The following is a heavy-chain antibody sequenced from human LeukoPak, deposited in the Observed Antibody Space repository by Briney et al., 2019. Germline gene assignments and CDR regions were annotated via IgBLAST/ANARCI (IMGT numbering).Heavy chain of an antibody. Sequence: ASVTVSCKASGYTFTSYAMNWVRQAPGQGLEWMGWINTNTGNPTYAQGFTGRFVFSLDTSVSTAYLQISSLKAEDTAVYYCAREDRFLEWSPPDYWGQGTLVTVSS. J-gene: IGHJ4*02. V-gene: IGHV7-4-1*02. CDR3: AREDRFLEWSPPDY. CDR2: INTNTGNP. CDR1: GYTFTSYA. D-gene: IGHD3-3*01.